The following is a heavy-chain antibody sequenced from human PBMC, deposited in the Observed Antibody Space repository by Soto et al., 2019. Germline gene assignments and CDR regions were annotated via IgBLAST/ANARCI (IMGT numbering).Heavy chain of an antibody. Sequence: QVQLQESGPGLVKPSQTLSLTCTVSGGSISSAGYYWSWIRQHPGKGLEWIGYIYYSGSTYYNPSLKSRVTISVDTSKTHFSLKLSSVTAADTAVYYCAGYGSGSYYPTTFDYGGQGTLVTVSS. CDR1: GGSISSAGYY. CDR3: AGYGSGSYYPTTFDY. D-gene: IGHD3-10*01. CDR2: IYYSGST. V-gene: IGHV4-31*03. J-gene: IGHJ4*02.